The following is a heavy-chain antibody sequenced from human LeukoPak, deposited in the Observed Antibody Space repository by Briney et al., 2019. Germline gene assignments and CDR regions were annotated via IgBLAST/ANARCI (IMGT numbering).Heavy chain of an antibody. D-gene: IGHD1/OR15-1a*01. J-gene: IGHJ4*02. V-gene: IGHV3-64D*06. CDR1: GFTFSSYA. CDR3: AKAPPEQWGSYYFDY. Sequence: GGSLRLSCSASGFTFSSYAMHWVRQAPGKGLEYVSAISSNGGSTYYADSVKGRFTISRDNSKNTLYLQMSSLRAEDTAVYYCAKAPPEQWGSYYFDYWGQGTLVTVSS. CDR2: ISSNGGST.